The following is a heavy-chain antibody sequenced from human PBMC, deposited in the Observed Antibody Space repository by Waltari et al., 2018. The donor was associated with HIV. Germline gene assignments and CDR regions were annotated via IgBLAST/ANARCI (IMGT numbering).Heavy chain of an antibody. Sequence: LLESGGNLVPPGGSLTLPCPAPGFTFTSYAMTVVRQAPGKGLECVSGISGSGGDTLFADSVKGRFTISRDASTVYLSMNRLTAEDTAVYYCAKVGLSGRWLLRRPFYFDYWGQGILVTVSS. CDR3: AKVGLSGRWLLRRPFYFDY. J-gene: IGHJ4*02. V-gene: IGHV3-23*01. CDR1: GFTFTSYA. CDR2: ISGSGGDT. D-gene: IGHD3-10*01.